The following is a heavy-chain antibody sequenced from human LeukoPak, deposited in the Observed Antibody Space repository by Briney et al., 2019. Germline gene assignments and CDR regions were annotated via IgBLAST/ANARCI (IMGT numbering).Heavy chain of an antibody. D-gene: IGHD3-22*01. CDR1: GYTFTGYY. V-gene: IGHV1-2*02. Sequence: ASVKVSCKASGYTFTGYYMHWVRQAPGQGLEWMGWINPNSGGTNYAQKFQGRVTMTRDMSTSTVYMELSSLRSEDTAVYYCAREGYYDRSVDIWGQGTMVTVSS. CDR2: INPNSGGT. J-gene: IGHJ3*02. CDR3: AREGYYDRSVDI.